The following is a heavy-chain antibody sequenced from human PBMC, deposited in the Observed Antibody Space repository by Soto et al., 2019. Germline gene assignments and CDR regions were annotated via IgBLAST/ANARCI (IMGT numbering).Heavy chain of an antibody. CDR1: GFTFSSYA. CDR3: AKDSSSNYYYMDV. CDR2: FSGSGVST. Sequence: GGSLRLSCAASGFTFSSYAMSWVRQAPGKGLEWVSGFSGSGVSTYYADSVKGRFTISRDNSKNTLYLQMNNLRAEDTAVYYCAKDSSSNYYYMDVWGKGTTVTVSS. D-gene: IGHD6-6*01. J-gene: IGHJ6*03. V-gene: IGHV3-23*01.